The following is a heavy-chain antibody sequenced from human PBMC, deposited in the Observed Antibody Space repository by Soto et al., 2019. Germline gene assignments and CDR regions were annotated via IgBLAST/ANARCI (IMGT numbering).Heavy chain of an antibody. Sequence: QVQLVQSGAEVKKPGASVRVSCEASGYRFTTHYIHWVRQAPGQGPEWMGRMNVDTGGTTYAHKFQCRVTMTRDSSIITAYLEVSRVKSDDTAMYYCARDGNFALRGYRFGFDFWGQGTLVTVSS. J-gene: IGHJ4*02. D-gene: IGHD5-18*01. V-gene: IGHV1-2*06. CDR1: GYRFTTHY. CDR3: ARDGNFALRGYRFGFDF. CDR2: MNVDTGGT.